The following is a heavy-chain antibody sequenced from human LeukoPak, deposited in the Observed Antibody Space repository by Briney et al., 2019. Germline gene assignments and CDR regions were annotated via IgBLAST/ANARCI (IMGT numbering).Heavy chain of an antibody. V-gene: IGHV3-48*04. CDR1: GFTFSSSS. J-gene: IGHJ4*02. CDR2: IGSSGGTI. Sequence: SGGSLRLSCAASGFTFSSSSVNWVRQAPGKGLEWVSYIGSSGGTIYYADSVKGRFTISRDNAKNSLYLQMNSLRAEDTAVYYCAGSILTGYPTFDCWGQGTLVTVSS. D-gene: IGHD3-9*01. CDR3: AGSILTGYPTFDC.